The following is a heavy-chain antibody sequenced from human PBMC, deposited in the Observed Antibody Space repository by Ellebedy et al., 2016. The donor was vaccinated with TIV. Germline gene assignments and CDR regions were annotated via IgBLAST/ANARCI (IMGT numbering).Heavy chain of an antibody. D-gene: IGHD1-26*01. J-gene: IGHJ4*02. CDR1: GFAFNAFA. Sequence: GESLKISCAASGFAFNAFAMHWVRQALGKGLEWVAVISNDGTDKYYADSVKGRFTISRDNSKDTLYLQMNSLRAEDTAVYYCARSWERPGPFDYWGQGTLVTVSS. CDR2: ISNDGTDK. CDR3: ARSWERPGPFDY. V-gene: IGHV3-30*03.